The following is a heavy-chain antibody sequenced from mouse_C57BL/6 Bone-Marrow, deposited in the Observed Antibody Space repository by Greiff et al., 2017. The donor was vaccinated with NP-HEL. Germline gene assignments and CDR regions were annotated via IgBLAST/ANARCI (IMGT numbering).Heavy chain of an antibody. J-gene: IGHJ3*01. V-gene: IGHV1-55*01. CDR1: GYTFTSYW. CDR2: IYPGSGST. CDR3: AREMVTTSFAY. Sequence: QVQLQQPGAELVKPGASVKMSCKASGYTFTSYWITWVKQRPGQGLEWIGDIYPGSGSTTYNEKFKSKATLTVDTSSRTAYMQLSSLTSEDSAVYYCAREMVTTSFAYWGQGTLVTVSA. D-gene: IGHD2-2*01.